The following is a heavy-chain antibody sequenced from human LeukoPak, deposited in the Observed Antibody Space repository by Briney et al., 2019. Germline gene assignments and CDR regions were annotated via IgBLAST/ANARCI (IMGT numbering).Heavy chain of an antibody. V-gene: IGHV4-39*01. CDR1: GGSISSSSYY. Sequence: SETLSLTCTVSGGSISSSSYYWGWIRQPPGKGLGWIGSIYYSGSTYYNPSLKRRVTISVDTSKNQFSLTLSSVTAADTAVYYCAKAVPQQLGPEIDYWRQGTLVTVSS. CDR2: IYYSGST. D-gene: IGHD6-13*01. CDR3: AKAVPQQLGPEIDY. J-gene: IGHJ4*02.